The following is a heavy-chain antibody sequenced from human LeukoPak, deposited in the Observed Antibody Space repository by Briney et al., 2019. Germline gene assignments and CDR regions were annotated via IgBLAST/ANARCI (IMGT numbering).Heavy chain of an antibody. V-gene: IGHV4-34*01. Sequence: SETLSLTCAVYGGSFSGYYWSWIRQPPGKGLEWIGEINHSGSTNYNLSLKSRVTISVDTSKNQFSLKLSSVTAADTAVYYCASRGYLTGFDYWGQGTLVTVSS. D-gene: IGHD1-20*01. CDR3: ASRGYLTGFDY. J-gene: IGHJ4*02. CDR1: GGSFSGYY. CDR2: INHSGST.